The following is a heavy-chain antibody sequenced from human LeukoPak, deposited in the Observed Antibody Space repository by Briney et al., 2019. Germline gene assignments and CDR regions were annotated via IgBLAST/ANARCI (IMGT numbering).Heavy chain of an antibody. J-gene: IGHJ6*02. CDR1: GFTFSSYW. V-gene: IGHV3-48*02. CDR2: ISGSSKII. Sequence: GGSLRLSCAASGFTFSSYWMNWVRQAPGKGLEWISYISGSSKIIHWAESLKGRFTISRDNAKNSLYLQMNSLRDEDTAVYYCARDYSSSGTFFGYYYGMDVWGQGTTVTVSS. CDR3: ARDYSSSGTFFGYYYGMDV. D-gene: IGHD2-2*01.